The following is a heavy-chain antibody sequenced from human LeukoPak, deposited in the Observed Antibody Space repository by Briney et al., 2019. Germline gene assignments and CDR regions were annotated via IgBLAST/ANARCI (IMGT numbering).Heavy chain of an antibody. V-gene: IGHV1-69*05. CDR3: ARGLGYCSGGSCYRGFDY. D-gene: IGHD2-15*01. CDR1: GGTFSSYA. Sequence: GASVKVSCKASGGTFSSYAISWVRQAPGQGLEWMGGIIPIFGTANYAQKFQGRVTITTDESTSTAYMELSSLRSEDTAVYYCARGLGYCSGGSCYRGFDYWGQGTLVTVSS. J-gene: IGHJ4*02. CDR2: IIPIFGTA.